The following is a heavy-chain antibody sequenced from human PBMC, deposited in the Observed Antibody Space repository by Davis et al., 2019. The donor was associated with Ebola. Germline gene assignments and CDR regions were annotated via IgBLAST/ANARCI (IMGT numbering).Heavy chain of an antibody. D-gene: IGHD1-1*01. J-gene: IGHJ4*02. Sequence: SETLSLTCTVSGGSMSSFYWSWIRQPAGKGLEWIGRIFNSGATNYNPSLKSRLTRSVDTSKNQFSLRLTSVTAADTAVYYCAREEPYELHTDYWGQGTLVTVSS. CDR2: IFNSGAT. CDR3: AREEPYELHTDY. V-gene: IGHV4-4*07. CDR1: GGSMSSFY.